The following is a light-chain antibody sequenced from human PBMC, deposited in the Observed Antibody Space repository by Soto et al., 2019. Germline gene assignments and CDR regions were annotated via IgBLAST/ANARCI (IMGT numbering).Light chain of an antibody. CDR1: QGISSY. V-gene: IGKV1-9*01. CDR3: QQLNSYPLT. Sequence: DIQLTQSPSFLSASVGDRVTITCRASQGISSYLAWYQQKPGKAPKLLIYAASTLQSGVTTRFSGSGSGTDLTLTPSSLQHEDLVTYYCQQLNSYPLTFGGGTKVEIK. J-gene: IGKJ4*01. CDR2: AAS.